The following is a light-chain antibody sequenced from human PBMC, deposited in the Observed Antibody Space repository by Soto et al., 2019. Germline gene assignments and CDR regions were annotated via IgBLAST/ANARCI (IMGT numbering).Light chain of an antibody. CDR3: QQYGSSPRT. V-gene: IGKV3-20*01. CDR1: QSVSSIY. Sequence: EIVLTQSPGTLSLSPGERATLSCRASQSVSSIYLGWYQQKPGQAPRLLIYGASTRATGIPARFSGSGSGTDFTLTISRLEPEDFAVYYCQQYGSSPRTFGQGTKVDIK. J-gene: IGKJ1*01. CDR2: GAS.